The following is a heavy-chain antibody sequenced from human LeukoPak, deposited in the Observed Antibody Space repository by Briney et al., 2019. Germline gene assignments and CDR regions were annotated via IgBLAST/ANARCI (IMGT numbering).Heavy chain of an antibody. CDR1: GFTFDDYA. CDR3: GVAVAGKRAFDY. J-gene: IGHJ4*02. Sequence: GRSLRLSCAASGFTFDDYAMHWVRQAPGKGLEWVSAISGSGGSTYYADSVKGRFTISRDNSKNTLYLQMNSLRAEDTAVYYCGVAVAGKRAFDYWGQGTLVTVSS. V-gene: IGHV3-23*01. CDR2: ISGSGGST. D-gene: IGHD6-19*01.